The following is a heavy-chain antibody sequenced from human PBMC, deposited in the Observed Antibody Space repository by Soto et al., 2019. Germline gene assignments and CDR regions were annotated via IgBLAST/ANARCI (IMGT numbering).Heavy chain of an antibody. CDR2: LTDSGGST. V-gene: IGHV3-23*01. CDR3: AKSGPGYSITDDAFDI. J-gene: IGHJ3*02. Sequence: PGGSLRLSCAASGFIFSTYAMNWVRQAPGKGLEWVSALTDSGGSTYYADSVKGRFTISRDNSRNTLYLQMNSLRAEDTAVYYCAKSGPGYSITDDAFDIWGQGTMVTVSS. CDR1: GFIFSTYA. D-gene: IGHD6-13*01.